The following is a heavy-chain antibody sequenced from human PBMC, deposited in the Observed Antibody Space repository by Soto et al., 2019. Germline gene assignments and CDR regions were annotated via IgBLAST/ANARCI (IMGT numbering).Heavy chain of an antibody. Sequence: GGSLRLSCAASGFTFSSFGIHWVRQAPGKGLEWVAVMAYDGSNEYYADSVRGRFTISRDNSKSTVYLQMNSLRPEDTAVYYCAKNTVGLSRYYYYGMDVWGQGTTVTVSS. CDR1: GFTFSSFG. CDR3: AKNTVGLSRYYYYGMDV. CDR2: MAYDGSNE. J-gene: IGHJ6*02. V-gene: IGHV3-30*18. D-gene: IGHD5-12*01.